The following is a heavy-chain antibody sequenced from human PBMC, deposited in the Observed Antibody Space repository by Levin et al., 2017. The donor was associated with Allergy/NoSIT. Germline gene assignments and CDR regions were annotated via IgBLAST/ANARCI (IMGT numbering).Heavy chain of an antibody. CDR2: INHSGST. V-gene: IGHV4-34*01. D-gene: IGHD3-10*01. CDR1: GGSFSGYY. Sequence: PSETLSLTCAVYGGSFSGYYWSWIRQPPGKGLEWIGEINHSGSTNYNPSLKSRVTISVDTSKNQFSLKLSSVTAADTAVYYCASRGYGSGGPGLDYWGQGTLVTVSS. CDR3: ASRGYGSGGPGLDY. J-gene: IGHJ4*02.